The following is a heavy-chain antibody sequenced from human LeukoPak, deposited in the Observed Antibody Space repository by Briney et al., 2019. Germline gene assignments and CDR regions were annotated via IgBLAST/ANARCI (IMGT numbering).Heavy chain of an antibody. CDR3: ARGAYDFWSGYYYPGYYYYMDV. J-gene: IGHJ6*03. CDR2: IYYSGST. D-gene: IGHD3-3*01. V-gene: IGHV4-30-4*07. Sequence: PSQTLSLTCAVSGGSISSGGYSWSWIRQPPGKGLEWIGYIYYSGSTYYNPSLKSRVTISVDTSKNQFSLKLSSVTAADTAVYYCARGAYDFWSGYYYPGYYYYMDVWGKGTTVTVSS. CDR1: GGSISSGGYS.